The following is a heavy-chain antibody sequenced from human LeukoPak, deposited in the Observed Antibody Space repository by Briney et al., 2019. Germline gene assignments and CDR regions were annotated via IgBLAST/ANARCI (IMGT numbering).Heavy chain of an antibody. CDR3: ARGGRYGSPDY. CDR2: IYTGGST. V-gene: IGHV3-53*01. J-gene: IGHJ4*02. Sequence: PGGSLRLSCAASGFTVSSNDMNWVRQAPGKGLEWVLIIYTGGSTYYADSVKGRFTISRDNSKNTLYLQMNNLTAEDTAVYYCARGGRYGSPDYLGQGTLVTVSS. D-gene: IGHD3-16*02. CDR1: GFTVSSND.